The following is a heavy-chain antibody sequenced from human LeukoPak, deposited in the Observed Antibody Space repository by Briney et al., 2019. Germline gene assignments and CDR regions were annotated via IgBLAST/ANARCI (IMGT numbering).Heavy chain of an antibody. CDR2: INTSGGNT. V-gene: IGHV3-23*01. Sequence: GGSLRLSCAASGFTFSSYGMSWVRQAPGKGLEWVSGINTSGGNTYYADSVKGRFTISRDNSKNTLYLQMNSLRAEDTAVYYCAKDLCSSTSCYVATGAFDIWGQGTMVTVSS. CDR3: AKDLCSSTSCYVATGAFDI. CDR1: GFTFSSYG. J-gene: IGHJ3*02. D-gene: IGHD2-2*01.